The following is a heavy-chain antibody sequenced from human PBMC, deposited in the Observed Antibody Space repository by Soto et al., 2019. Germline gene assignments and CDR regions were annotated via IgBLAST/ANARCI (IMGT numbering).Heavy chain of an antibody. Sequence: SVKVSCKASGGTFSSYAISWVRQAPGQGLEWMGGIIPIFGTANYAQKFQGRVTITADESTSTAYMELSSLRSEDTVVYFFARGGGELLLPYYGMDVWGQGTTVTVSS. J-gene: IGHJ6*02. V-gene: IGHV1-69*13. CDR2: IIPIFGTA. D-gene: IGHD1-26*01. CDR1: GGTFSSYA. CDR3: ARGGGELLLPYYGMDV.